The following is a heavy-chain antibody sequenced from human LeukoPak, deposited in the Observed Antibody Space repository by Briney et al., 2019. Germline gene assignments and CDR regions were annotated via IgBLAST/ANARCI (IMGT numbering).Heavy chain of an antibody. CDR1: GGSISSYY. J-gene: IGHJ4*02. V-gene: IGHV4-59*01. CDR2: IYYSGST. D-gene: IGHD6-6*01. CDR3: ARVEYSSSFDY. Sequence: TSETLSLTCTVSGGSISSYYWRWIRQPPGKGLEWIGYIYYSGSTNYNPSLKSRVTISVDTSKNQFSLKLSSVTAADTAVYYCARVEYSSSFDYWGQGTLVAVSS.